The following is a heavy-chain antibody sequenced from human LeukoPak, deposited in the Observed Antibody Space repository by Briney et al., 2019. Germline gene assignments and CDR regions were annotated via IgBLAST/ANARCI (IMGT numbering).Heavy chain of an antibody. V-gene: IGHV3-23*01. Sequence: PGGSLRLSCAASGFTFNSYAMSWVRQAPGKGLEWVSAISGSGGSTYYADSVKGRFTISRDNSKNTLYVQMYSLRAEDTAVYYCAKAVSSSWYIFDYWGQGTLVTVSS. CDR3: AKAVSSSWYIFDY. J-gene: IGHJ4*02. D-gene: IGHD6-13*01. CDR1: GFTFNSYA. CDR2: ISGSGGST.